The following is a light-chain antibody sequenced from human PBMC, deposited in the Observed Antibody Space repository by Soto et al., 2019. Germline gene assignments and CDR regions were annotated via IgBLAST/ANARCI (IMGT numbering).Light chain of an antibody. J-gene: IGKJ4*01. CDR2: GAS. CDR3: QQYDNWPPLT. Sequence: EIVMTQSPATLSVSPGERGTLSCRASQSVRSNVAWYQQKPGQAPRLLIYGASTRATGIPARFSGSGSGTEFTLTISSLQSEDFAVYSCQQYDNWPPLTFGGGTKVEIK. CDR1: QSVRSN. V-gene: IGKV3-15*01.